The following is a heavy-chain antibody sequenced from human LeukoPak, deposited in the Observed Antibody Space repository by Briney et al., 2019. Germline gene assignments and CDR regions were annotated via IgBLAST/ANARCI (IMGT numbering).Heavy chain of an antibody. Sequence: SETLSLTCTVSGGSISNYYWSWIRQPPGKGLEWIGYIYYSGSTNYNPSLKSRVTISVDTSRNQFSLKLKSVTAADTAVYYCARVAAVDGKGDVFDSWGQGTIVTVSS. V-gene: IGHV4-59*01. J-gene: IGHJ3*02. CDR2: IYYSGST. CDR3: ARVAAVDGKGDVFDS. CDR1: GGSISNYY. D-gene: IGHD6-19*01.